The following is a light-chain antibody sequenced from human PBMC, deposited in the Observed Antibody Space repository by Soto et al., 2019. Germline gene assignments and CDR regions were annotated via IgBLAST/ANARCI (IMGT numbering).Light chain of an antibody. J-gene: IGKJ2*01. CDR2: GAS. V-gene: IGKV3-15*01. CDR3: QQYHNWPPKYT. Sequence: MMMTKSPATLSVSAWERVTLSWPARQSISTNLAWYQQKPGQAPRLLLYGASTRATGIPARFSVSGSGTEFTLNISSLKSEAFAVYYGQQYHNWPPKYTFGQGTKVDI. CDR1: QSISTN.